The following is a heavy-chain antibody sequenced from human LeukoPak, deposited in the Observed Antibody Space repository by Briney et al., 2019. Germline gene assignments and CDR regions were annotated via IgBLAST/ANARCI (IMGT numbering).Heavy chain of an antibody. CDR1: GFTFSNFW. V-gene: IGHV3-9*01. CDR2: ITWNSGNI. D-gene: IGHD6-19*01. Sequence: GGSLRLSCTASGFTFSNFWMGWVRQAPGRGLEWVSSITWNSGNIGYADSVKGRFTISRDNAKNSLYLQMNSLRAEDTALYYCAKGLAVAQYYFDYWGQGTLVTVSS. CDR3: AKGLAVAQYYFDY. J-gene: IGHJ4*02.